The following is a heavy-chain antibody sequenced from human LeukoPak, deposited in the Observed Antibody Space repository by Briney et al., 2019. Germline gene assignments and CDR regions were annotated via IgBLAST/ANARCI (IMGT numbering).Heavy chain of an antibody. J-gene: IGHJ4*02. CDR1: GGSISTYY. CDR2: IYYSETT. V-gene: IGHV4-59*12. D-gene: IGHD6-19*01. CDR3: ARVRGIAVAGPFDY. Sequence: SETLSLTCTVSGGSISTYYWTWIRQPPGKGLGWIGYIYYSETTDYNPSLKGRVTISVDKSKNQFSLKLSSVTAADTAVYYCARVRGIAVAGPFDYWGQGTLVTVSS.